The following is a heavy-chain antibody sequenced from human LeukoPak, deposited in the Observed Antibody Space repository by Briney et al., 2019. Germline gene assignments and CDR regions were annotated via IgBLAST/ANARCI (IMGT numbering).Heavy chain of an antibody. CDR2: IRYGETNT. J-gene: IGHJ4*02. Sequence: GGSLRLSCAASGFIFSSYGMHWVRQAPGKGLEWVAFIRYGETNTYYAESVKGRFTISRDNSKNTLYLQMNSLRAEDTALYFCAKDRETYCGGDCYPDYWGQGTLVTVSS. D-gene: IGHD2-21*02. CDR3: AKDRETYCGGDCYPDY. V-gene: IGHV3-30*02. CDR1: GFIFSSYG.